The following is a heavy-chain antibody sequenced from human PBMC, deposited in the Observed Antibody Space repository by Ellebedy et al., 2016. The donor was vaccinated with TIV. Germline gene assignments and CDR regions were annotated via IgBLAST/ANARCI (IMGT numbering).Heavy chain of an antibody. J-gene: IGHJ4*02. V-gene: IGHV1-69*13. Sequence: SVKVSXXASGGTFSSYAISWVRQAPGQGLEWMGGIIPIFGTANYAQKFQGRVTITADESTSTAYMELSSLRSEDTAVYYCAVLSGSIRSPFDYWGQGTLVTVSS. CDR1: GGTFSSYA. D-gene: IGHD3-22*01. CDR2: IIPIFGTA. CDR3: AVLSGSIRSPFDY.